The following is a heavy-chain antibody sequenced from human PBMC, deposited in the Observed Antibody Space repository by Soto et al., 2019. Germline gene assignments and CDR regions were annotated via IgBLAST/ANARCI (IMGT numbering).Heavy chain of an antibody. J-gene: IGHJ3*02. CDR1: GFTFSSYA. CDR3: AKVGSGWYDAFDI. V-gene: IGHV3-23*01. D-gene: IGHD6-19*01. Sequence: EVQLLESGGGLVQPGGSLRLSCAASGFTFSSYAMSWVRQAPGKGLEWVSAISGSGGSTYYADSVKGRFTSSRDNSKNTLYLQMNSLRAEDTAVYYCAKVGSGWYDAFDIWGQGTMVTVSS. CDR2: ISGSGGST.